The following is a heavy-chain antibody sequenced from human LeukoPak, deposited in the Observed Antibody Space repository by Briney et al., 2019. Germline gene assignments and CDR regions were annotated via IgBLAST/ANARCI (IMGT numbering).Heavy chain of an antibody. D-gene: IGHD1-1*01. CDR3: ARSPPGRTNWNYYDY. V-gene: IGHV3-64*01. CDR2: IGPIGVYT. Sequence: TGGSLRLSCAASGFTFSDCAMHWVRQAPGKGLEFVSVIGPIGVYTYYANSVKGRFTISRDNSKSTVSLQMGSLRDEDMAVYYCARSPPGRTNWNYYDYWGRGTLVTVSS. J-gene: IGHJ4*02. CDR1: GFTFSDCA.